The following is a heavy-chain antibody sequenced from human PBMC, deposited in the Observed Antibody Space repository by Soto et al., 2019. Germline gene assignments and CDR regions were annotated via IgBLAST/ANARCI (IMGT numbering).Heavy chain of an antibody. CDR1: GFTFSNAW. V-gene: IGHV3-15*07. CDR2: IKSKTDGGTT. D-gene: IGHD1-26*01. CDR3: TTAGEYDIVGATGYYYGMDV. J-gene: IGHJ6*02. Sequence: PGGSLRLSCAASGFTFSNAWMNWVRQAPGKGLEWVGRIKSKTDGGTTDYAAPVKGRFTISRDDSKNTLYLQMNSLKTEDTAVYYCTTAGEYDIVGATGYYYGMDVWGQGTTVTVSS.